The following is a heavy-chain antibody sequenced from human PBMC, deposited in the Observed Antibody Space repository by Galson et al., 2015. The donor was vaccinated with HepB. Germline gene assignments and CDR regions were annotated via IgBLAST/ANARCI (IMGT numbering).Heavy chain of an antibody. D-gene: IGHD4-23*01. Sequence: SVKVSCKASGYTFTSYAMNWVRQAPGQGLEWMGWINTNTGNPTYAQGFTGRFVFSLDTSVSTAYLQISSLKAEDTAVYYCAREGSTVVSGGDDAFDIWGQGTMVTVSS. CDR1: GYTFTSYA. CDR3: AREGSTVVSGGDDAFDI. V-gene: IGHV7-4-1*02. J-gene: IGHJ3*02. CDR2: INTNTGNP.